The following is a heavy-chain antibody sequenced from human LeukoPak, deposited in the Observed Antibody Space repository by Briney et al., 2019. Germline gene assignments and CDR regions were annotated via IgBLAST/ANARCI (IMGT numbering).Heavy chain of an antibody. CDR2: IYHSGST. CDR3: ARRIVGGLSYYFDY. Sequence: SETLSLTCTVSGYSISSGYYWGWIRQPPGKGLEWIGSIYHSGSTYYNPSLKSRVTISVDTSKNQFSLKLSSVTAADTAVYYCARRIVGGLSYYFDYWGQGTLVTVSS. D-gene: IGHD1-26*01. CDR1: GYSISSGYY. J-gene: IGHJ4*02. V-gene: IGHV4-38-2*02.